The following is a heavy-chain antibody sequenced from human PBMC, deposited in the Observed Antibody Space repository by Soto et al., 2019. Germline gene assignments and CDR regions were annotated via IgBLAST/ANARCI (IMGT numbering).Heavy chain of an antibody. CDR3: ARGGGGYFDWKKYFDL. CDR1: GGSISSYY. CDR2: IYTSGST. Sequence: QVQLQESGPGLVKPSETLSLTCTVSGGSISSYYWSWIRQPAGKGLEWIGRIYTSGSTNYNPSLKGRVTLSVDTSKNQFSLKLSSVTAADTAVYYCARGGGGYFDWKKYFDLWGRGTLVTVSS. V-gene: IGHV4-4*07. J-gene: IGHJ2*01. D-gene: IGHD3-9*01.